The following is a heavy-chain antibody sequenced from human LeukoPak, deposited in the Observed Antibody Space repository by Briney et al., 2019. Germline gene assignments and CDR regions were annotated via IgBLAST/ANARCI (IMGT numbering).Heavy chain of an antibody. Sequence: GGSRRLSCAASGFTFSSYSMSWIRQAPGKGLEWVSSISSSSSYIYYADSVKGRFTISRDNAKNSLYLQMNSLRAEDTAIYYCARDKNYYDSSGRRKVTDYWGQGTLVTVSS. J-gene: IGHJ4*02. CDR2: ISSSSSYI. V-gene: IGHV3-21*01. CDR3: ARDKNYYDSSGRRKVTDY. CDR1: GFTFSSYS. D-gene: IGHD3-22*01.